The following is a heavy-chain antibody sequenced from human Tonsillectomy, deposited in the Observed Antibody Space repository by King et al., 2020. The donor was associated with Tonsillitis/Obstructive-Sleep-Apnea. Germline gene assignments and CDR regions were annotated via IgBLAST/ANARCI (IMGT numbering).Heavy chain of an antibody. CDR1: GGTFSSYA. CDR3: AREISGGIFVYDAFDI. V-gene: IGHV1-69*12. J-gene: IGHJ3*02. D-gene: IGHD2-15*01. Sequence: QLVQSGAEVKKPGSSVKVSCKASGGTFSSYAISWVRQAPGQGLEWMGGIIPIFGTANYAQKFQGRVTITADESTSTAYMELSSLRSEDTAVYYCAREISGGIFVYDAFDIWGQGTMVTVSS. CDR2: IIPIFGTA.